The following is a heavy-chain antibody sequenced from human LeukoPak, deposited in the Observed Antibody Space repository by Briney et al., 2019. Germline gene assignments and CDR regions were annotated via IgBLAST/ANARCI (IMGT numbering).Heavy chain of an antibody. CDR2: IYYSGST. Sequence: SETLSLTCTVSGYSISSGYYWGWIRQPPGKGLEWIGYIYYSGSTNYSPSLKSRVTISVDTSKNQFSLNLTSVTAADTAVYYCARFTPQGYGWGGYNRFDPWGQGTLVTVSS. CDR1: GYSISSGYY. V-gene: IGHV4-38-2*02. J-gene: IGHJ5*02. CDR3: ARFTPQGYGWGGYNRFDP. D-gene: IGHD3-16*01.